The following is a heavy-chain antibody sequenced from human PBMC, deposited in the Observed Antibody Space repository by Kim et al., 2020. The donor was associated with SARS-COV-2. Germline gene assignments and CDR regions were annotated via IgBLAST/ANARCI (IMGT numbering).Heavy chain of an antibody. D-gene: IGHD3-10*01. CDR3: AKGAPSGTFYDY. CDR2: IKSKRDGETT. J-gene: IGHJ4*02. CDR1: GFTFTNAW. V-gene: IGHV3-15*01. Sequence: GGSLRLSCSASGFTFTNAWMTWVRQAPGKGLEWVGRIKSKRDGETTDYAAPVKGRFTISRDDSKTTLYLQINSLKTEDTAVYYCAKGAPSGTFYDYWGQG.